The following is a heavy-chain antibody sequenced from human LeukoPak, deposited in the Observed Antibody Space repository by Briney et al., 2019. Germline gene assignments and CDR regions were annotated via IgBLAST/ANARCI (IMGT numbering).Heavy chain of an antibody. D-gene: IGHD6-6*01. V-gene: IGHV3-30*02. Sequence: GGSLRLSCAASGFTFSSYGTHWVRQAPGKGLEWVASIRYDGSDKYYADSVKGRFTISRDNSKNTLYLQMNSLRAEDTAVYYCAKDRQLSRSSPYYYYMDVWGKGTTVTVSS. J-gene: IGHJ6*03. CDR2: IRYDGSDK. CDR1: GFTFSSYG. CDR3: AKDRQLSRSSPYYYYMDV.